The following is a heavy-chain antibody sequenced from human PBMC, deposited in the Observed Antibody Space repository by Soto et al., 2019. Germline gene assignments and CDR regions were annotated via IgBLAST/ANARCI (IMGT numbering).Heavy chain of an antibody. D-gene: IGHD2-2*01. J-gene: IGHJ4*02. CDR1: GFAFNNYG. CDR3: AREDSIIIPAVSDF. CDR2: ISKSDYT. V-gene: IGHV3-21*01. Sequence: GSLRLSCTVSGFAFNNYGINWVRQAPGKGLEWVSSISKSDYTYYSDSVKGRFVISRDNAKSSVSLQMNTLRVEYTAVYYCAREDSIIIPAVSDFWGQGTLVTVS.